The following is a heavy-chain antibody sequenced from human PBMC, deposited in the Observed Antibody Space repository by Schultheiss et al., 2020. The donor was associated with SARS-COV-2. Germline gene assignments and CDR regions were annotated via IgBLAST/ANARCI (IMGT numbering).Heavy chain of an antibody. Sequence: GESLKISCAASVFTFSSYEMNWVRQAPGKGLEWVSYISSSGSTIYYADSVKGRFTISRDNAKNSLYLQMNSLRAEDTAVYYCARETWYCSGGSCLPSDYCGQGTLVTVSS. V-gene: IGHV3-48*03. CDR1: VFTFSSYE. J-gene: IGHJ4*02. CDR2: ISSSGSTI. D-gene: IGHD2-15*01. CDR3: ARETWYCSGGSCLPSDY.